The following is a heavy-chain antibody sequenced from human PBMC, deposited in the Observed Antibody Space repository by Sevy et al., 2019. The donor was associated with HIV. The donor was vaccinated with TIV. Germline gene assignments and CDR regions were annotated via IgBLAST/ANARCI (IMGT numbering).Heavy chain of an antibody. CDR3: AQDTPAVVIPGEVVDI. J-gene: IGHJ3*02. CDR1: GFTFSIYA. D-gene: IGHD2-21*01. Sequence: GGSLRLSCTASGFTFSIYAMSWVRQAPGEGLEWVSTIRDSGGRTYYADSVKGRFTISRDNAKNTLYLQMNSLRTEDTTVYYCAQDTPAVVIPGEVVDIWGQGTMVTVSS. CDR2: IRDSGGRT. V-gene: IGHV3-23*01.